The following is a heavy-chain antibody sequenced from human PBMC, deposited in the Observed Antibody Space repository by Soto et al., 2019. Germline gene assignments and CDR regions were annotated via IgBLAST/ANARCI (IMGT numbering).Heavy chain of an antibody. V-gene: IGHV3-30-3*01. CDR1: GFTFSSYA. CDR3: ATDRGYSRAPYFDY. Sequence: GGSLRLSCAASGFTFSSYAMHWVRQAPGKGLEWVAVISYDGSNKYYADSVKGRFTISRDNSKNTLYLQMNSLRAEDTAVYYCATDRGYSRAPYFDYWGQGTLVTVSS. D-gene: IGHD5-12*01. J-gene: IGHJ4*02. CDR2: ISYDGSNK.